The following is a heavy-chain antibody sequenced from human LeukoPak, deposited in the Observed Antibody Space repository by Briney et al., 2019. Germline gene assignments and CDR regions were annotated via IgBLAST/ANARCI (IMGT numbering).Heavy chain of an antibody. J-gene: IGHJ4*02. CDR1: GGSISSSNW. CDR3: ARDIGYCSGGSCYRTGIFDY. V-gene: IGHV4-4*02. CDR2: IYHSGST. Sequence: SGTLSLTCAVSGGSISSSNWWSWVRQPPGKGLEWIGEIYHSGSTNYNPSLKSRVTISVDKSKNQFSLKLSSVTAADTAVYYCARDIGYCSGGSCYRTGIFDYWGQGTLVTVSS. D-gene: IGHD2-15*01.